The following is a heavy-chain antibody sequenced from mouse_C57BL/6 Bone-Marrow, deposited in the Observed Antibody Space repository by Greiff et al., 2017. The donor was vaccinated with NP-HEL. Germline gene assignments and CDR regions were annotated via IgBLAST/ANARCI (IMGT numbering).Heavy chain of an antibody. J-gene: IGHJ3*01. V-gene: IGHV2-2*01. D-gene: IGHD2-3*01. CDR1: GFSLTSYG. CDR2: LWSGGST. Sequence: VQLQQSGPGLVQPSQSLSITCTVSGFSLTSYGVHWVRQSPGKGLEWLGVLWSGGSTDYNAAFISRLSISKDNSKSQVFFKMNSLQADDTAIYYCARRGDGYYGGFAYWGQGTLVTVSA. CDR3: ARRGDGYYGGFAY.